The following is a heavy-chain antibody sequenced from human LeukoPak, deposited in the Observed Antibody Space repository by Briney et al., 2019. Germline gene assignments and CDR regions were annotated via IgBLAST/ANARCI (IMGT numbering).Heavy chain of an antibody. Sequence: TLSLTCAVSGGTISSGGYSWIWIRPAPGMELEWNRYMYYSGATYYNPSLKSRVTISVDTSKSQFSLRLNSVTAADTAVYCCVRGQNIAWTGGFDYWGQGTLVTVSS. CDR2: MYYSGAT. J-gene: IGHJ4*02. CDR1: GGTISSGGYS. CDR3: VRGQNIAWTGGFDY. D-gene: IGHD3-16*01. V-gene: IGHV4-30-4*07.